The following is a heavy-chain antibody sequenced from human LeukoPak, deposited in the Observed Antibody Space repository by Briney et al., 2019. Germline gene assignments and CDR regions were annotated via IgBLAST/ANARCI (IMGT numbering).Heavy chain of an antibody. D-gene: IGHD3-3*01. J-gene: IGHJ6*03. Sequence: ASVKVSCKASGGTFSSYAISWVRQAPGQGLEWMGGIIPIFGTANYAQKFQGRVTITTDESTSTAYMELSSLRSEDTAVYYCATRSTVLRFLEWPYMDVWGKGTTVTVSS. CDR1: GGTFSSYA. CDR3: ATRSTVLRFLEWPYMDV. CDR2: IIPIFGTA. V-gene: IGHV1-69*05.